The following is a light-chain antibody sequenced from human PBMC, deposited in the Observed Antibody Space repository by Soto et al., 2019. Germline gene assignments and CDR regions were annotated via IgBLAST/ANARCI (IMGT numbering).Light chain of an antibody. V-gene: IGKV3-20*01. J-gene: IGKJ1*01. CDR1: QSVSSNF. CDR2: GAS. Sequence: TLSLSPQESATLSCMPSQSVSSNFSAWYQQKPRQPPRLLIYGASKRATGIPDRFSGSGSGTDFTLTISRLEPEDFEVFYCQQYGRSPWTFGQGTKVDIK. CDR3: QQYGRSPWT.